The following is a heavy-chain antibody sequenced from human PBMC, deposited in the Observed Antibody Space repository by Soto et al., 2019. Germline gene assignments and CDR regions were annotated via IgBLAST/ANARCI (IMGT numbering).Heavy chain of an antibody. CDR2: IKQDGSEK. CDR1: GFTFSSYW. D-gene: IGHD3-16*02. Sequence: GGSLRLSCAASGFTFSSYWMSWVRQAPGKGLEWVANIKQDGSEKYYVDSVKGRFTISRVNAKNSLYLQMNILRAEDTAVYYCARDYRPTTVGYWGQGTLVTVSS. J-gene: IGHJ4*02. CDR3: ARDYRPTTVGY. V-gene: IGHV3-7*01.